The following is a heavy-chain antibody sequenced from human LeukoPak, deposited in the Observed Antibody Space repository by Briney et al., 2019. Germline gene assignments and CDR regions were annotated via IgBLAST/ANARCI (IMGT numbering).Heavy chain of an antibody. V-gene: IGHV3-21*04. J-gene: IGHJ4*02. CDR2: ISSSSSYI. CDR3: ARRAGAYSHPYDY. Sequence: GGSLRLSCAASGFTFDDYAMHWVRQAPGKGLEWVSSISSSSSYIYYADSVKGRFTISRDNAKNSLYLQMNSLRAEDTAVYYCARRAGAYSHPYDYWGQGTLVTVSS. CDR1: GFTFDDYA. D-gene: IGHD4/OR15-4a*01.